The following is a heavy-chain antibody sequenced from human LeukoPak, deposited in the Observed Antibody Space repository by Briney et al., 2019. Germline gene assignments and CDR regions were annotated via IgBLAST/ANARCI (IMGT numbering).Heavy chain of an antibody. D-gene: IGHD2-2*03. CDR2: ISGSGGST. CDR1: GFTFSSYA. J-gene: IGHJ1*01. Sequence: PGGSLRLSCAASGFTFSSYAMSWVRQAPGKGLEWVSAISGSGGSTYYADSVKGRFTISRDNSKNTLYLQMNSLRAEDTAVYYCAKDVDVVVVPVEYFQHWGQGTLVTVSS. V-gene: IGHV3-23*01. CDR3: AKDVDVVVVPVEYFQH.